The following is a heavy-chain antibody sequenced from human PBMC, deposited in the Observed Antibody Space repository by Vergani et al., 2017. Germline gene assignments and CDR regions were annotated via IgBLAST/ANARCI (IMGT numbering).Heavy chain of an antibody. Sequence: EVQLLESGGGLVQPGRSLRLSCAASGFTFDDYAMHWVRQAPGKGLEWVSGISWNSGSIGYADSVKGRFTISRDNAKNSLYLQMNSLRAEDTAVYYCARDKVPLQLWFGGAGWFDPWGQGTLVTVSS. CDR3: ARDKVPLQLWFGGAGWFDP. V-gene: IGHV3-9*01. CDR1: GFTFDDYA. J-gene: IGHJ5*02. CDR2: ISWNSGSI. D-gene: IGHD3-10*01.